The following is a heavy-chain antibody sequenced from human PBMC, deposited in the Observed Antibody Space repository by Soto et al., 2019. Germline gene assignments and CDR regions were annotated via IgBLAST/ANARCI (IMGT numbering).Heavy chain of an antibody. Sequence: GGSLRLSCAASGFTLSSYAMHWVRQAPGKGLEWVAVISYDGSNKYYADSVKGRFTISRDNSKNTLYLQMNSLRAEDTAVYYCAREVKQQLGLNYYYYGMDVWGQGTTVTVSS. D-gene: IGHD6-13*01. V-gene: IGHV3-30-3*01. J-gene: IGHJ6*02. CDR3: AREVKQQLGLNYYYYGMDV. CDR1: GFTLSSYA. CDR2: ISYDGSNK.